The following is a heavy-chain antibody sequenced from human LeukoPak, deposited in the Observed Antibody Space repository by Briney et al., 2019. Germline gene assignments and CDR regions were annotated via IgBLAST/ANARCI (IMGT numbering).Heavy chain of an antibody. D-gene: IGHD6-13*01. J-gene: IGHJ5*02. CDR2: ISSSGTSI. CDR3: ARGPYSSSWSAWFDP. Sequence: GGSLRLSCAASGFTFSSHEMNWVRQAPGKGLERVSYISSSGTSIYYADTVKGRFTISRDNAKNSLYLQMNSLRAEDTAFYYCARGPYSSSWSAWFDPWGQGTLVTVSS. V-gene: IGHV3-48*03. CDR1: GFTFSSHE.